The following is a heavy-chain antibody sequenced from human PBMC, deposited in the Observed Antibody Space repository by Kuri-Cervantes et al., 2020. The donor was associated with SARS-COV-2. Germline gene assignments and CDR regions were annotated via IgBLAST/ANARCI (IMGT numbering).Heavy chain of an antibody. J-gene: IGHJ1*01. V-gene: IGHV3-74*01. CDR3: AKDPHYDFWSGYYFQH. CDR2: INSDGSST. CDR1: GFTFSSYW. Sequence: GESLKISCAASGFTFSSYWMHWVRQAPGKGLVWVSRINSDGSSTSYADSVKGRFTISRDNAKNTLYLQMNSLRAEDTAVYYCAKDPHYDFWSGYYFQHWGQGTLVTVSS. D-gene: IGHD3-3*01.